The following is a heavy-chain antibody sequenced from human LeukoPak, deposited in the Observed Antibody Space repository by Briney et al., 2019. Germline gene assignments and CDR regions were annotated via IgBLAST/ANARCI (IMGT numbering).Heavy chain of an antibody. CDR3: ARDSPLRSGSPY. V-gene: IGHV4-38-2*02. CDR1: GYSISSGYY. CDR2: IYYSGST. J-gene: IGHJ4*02. Sequence: PSETLSLTCTVSGYSISSGYYWGWVRQPPGKGLEWIGYIYYSGSTYYNPSLKSRVTISVDTSKNQFSLKLSSVTAANTAVYYCARDSPLRSGSPYWGQGTLVTVSS. D-gene: IGHD3-10*01.